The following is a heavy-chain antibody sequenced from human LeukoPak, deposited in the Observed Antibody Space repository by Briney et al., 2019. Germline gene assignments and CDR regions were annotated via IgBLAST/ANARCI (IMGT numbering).Heavy chain of an antibody. V-gene: IGHV4-34*01. D-gene: IGHD1-26*01. CDR3: ARALPSGSYNY. CDR2: INHSGST. CDR1: GGSFSGYY. Sequence: SETLSLTCAVYGGSFSGYYWSWIRQPPGKGLEWIGEINHSGSTNYNPSLKSRVTISVDTSKNQFSLKLSSVTAADTAVYYCARALPSGSYNYWGQGTLVTVST. J-gene: IGHJ4*02.